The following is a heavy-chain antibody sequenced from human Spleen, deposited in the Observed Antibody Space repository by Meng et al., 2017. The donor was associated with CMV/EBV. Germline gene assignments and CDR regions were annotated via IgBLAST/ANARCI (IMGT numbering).Heavy chain of an antibody. CDR2: INPNSGGT. D-gene: IGHD3-22*01. Sequence: ASVKVSCKASGYTFTGYYMHWVRQAPGQGLEWMGWINPNSGGTNYAQKFQGRVTMTRDTSISTAYMELRRLRSDDTAVYYCARGVNRATMIVVVTHYAFDIWGQGTMVTVS. CDR3: ARGVNRATMIVVVTHYAFDI. V-gene: IGHV1-2*02. CDR1: GYTFTGYY. J-gene: IGHJ3*02.